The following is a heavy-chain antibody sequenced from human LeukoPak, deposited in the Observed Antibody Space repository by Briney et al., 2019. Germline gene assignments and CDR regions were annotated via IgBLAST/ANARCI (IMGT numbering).Heavy chain of an antibody. CDR1: GFTFRNCA. CDR2: ISGTGYNT. J-gene: IGHJ4*02. CDR3: AKHVSGSLFYFDH. Sequence: QTGGSLRLSCAASGFTFRNCAMSWVRQAPGKGLEWVSGISGTGYNTYYADSVKGRFTISRDNSKNTLYLQMNSLGAEDTAVYYCAKHVSGSLFYFDHWGQRTLVTVSS. V-gene: IGHV3-23*01. D-gene: IGHD3-10*01.